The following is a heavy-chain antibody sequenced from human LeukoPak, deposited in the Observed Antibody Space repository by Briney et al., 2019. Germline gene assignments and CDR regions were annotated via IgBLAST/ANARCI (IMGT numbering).Heavy chain of an antibody. J-gene: IGHJ4*02. CDR1: VGSLSGYY. D-gene: IGHD3-10*01. CDR3: AIVGADGSGFLFNY. CDR2: INHSGST. Sequence: SETLSLTCAVCVGSLSGYYWSWIRQPPGKGLEWIGEINHSGSTNYNPSLKSRVTISVDTSKNQFSLKLSSVTAADTAVYYCAIVGADGSGFLFNYWGQGTLVTVSS. V-gene: IGHV4-34*01.